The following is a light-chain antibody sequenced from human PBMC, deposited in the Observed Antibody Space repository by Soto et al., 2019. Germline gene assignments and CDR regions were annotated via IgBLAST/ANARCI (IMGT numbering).Light chain of an antibody. Sequence: QSVLTQPRSVSGSPGQSVTISCTGTSSDVGGYNYVSWYQQHPGKAPKLMIYDVSKRPSGVPDRFSGSKSGNTASLTIFGLHGEGWAYYYCCSYAGSYTWVFGGGTKLTVL. CDR3: CSYAGSYTWV. J-gene: IGLJ3*02. CDR1: SSDVGGYNY. CDR2: DVS. V-gene: IGLV2-11*01.